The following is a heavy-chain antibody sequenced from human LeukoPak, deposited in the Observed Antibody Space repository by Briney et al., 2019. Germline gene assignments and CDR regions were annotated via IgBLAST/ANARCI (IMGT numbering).Heavy chain of an antibody. V-gene: IGHV3-23*01. CDR1: GFTVGSNY. CDR3: AKASAMIVVVSKHFDY. Sequence: GGSLRLSCAASGFTVGSNYMSWVRQAPGKGLEWVSAISGSGGSTYYTDSVKGRFTISRDNSKNTLYLQMNSLRAEDTAVYYCAKASAMIVVVSKHFDYWGQGTLVTVSS. D-gene: IGHD3-22*01. CDR2: ISGSGGST. J-gene: IGHJ4*02.